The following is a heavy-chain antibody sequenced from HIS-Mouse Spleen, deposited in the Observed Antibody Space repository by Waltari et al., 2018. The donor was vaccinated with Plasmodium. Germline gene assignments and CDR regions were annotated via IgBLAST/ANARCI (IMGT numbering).Heavy chain of an antibody. J-gene: IGHJ2*01. D-gene: IGHD6-13*01. V-gene: IGHV3-7*01. CDR3: ASSWYWYFDL. CDR2: IKQDGSEK. CDR1: GFPSGSYW. Sequence: EVQLVESGGGLVQPGGSLRLSCAASGFPSGSYWMSWVRQAPGKGLEWVANIKQDGSEKYYVDSVKGRFTISRDNAKNSLYLQMNSLRAEDTAVYYCASSWYWYFDLWGRGTLVTVSS.